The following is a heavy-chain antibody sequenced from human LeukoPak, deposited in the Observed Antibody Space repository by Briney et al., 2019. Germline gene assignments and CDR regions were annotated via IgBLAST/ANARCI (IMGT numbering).Heavy chain of an antibody. CDR1: GGTFSSYA. CDR3: ARDGGAGYGDFDY. J-gene: IGHJ4*02. Sequence: ASVKVSCKASGGTFSSYAISWVRQAPGQGLEWMGRIIPILGIANYAQKFQGRVTITADKSTSTAYMELGSLRSEDTAVYYCARDGGAGYGDFDYWGQGTLVTVSS. CDR2: IIPILGIA. D-gene: IGHD3-16*01. V-gene: IGHV1-69*04.